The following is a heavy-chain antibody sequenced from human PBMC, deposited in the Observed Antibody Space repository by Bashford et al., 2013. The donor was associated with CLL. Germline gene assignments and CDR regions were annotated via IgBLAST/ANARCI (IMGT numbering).Heavy chain of an antibody. CDR1: GDTFRRYG. D-gene: IGHD2-15*01. Sequence: SVKVSCKASGDTFRRYGISWVRQAPGQGLEWMGGIIPTSGSTKYTQKFQGRLTITADASTTTVFMELSSLRSEDTAVYYCARDSLGCSGGSCYFDYWGQGTLVTVSS. J-gene: IGHJ4*02. V-gene: IGHV1-69*13. CDR3: ARDSLGCSGGSCYFDY. CDR2: IIPTSGST.